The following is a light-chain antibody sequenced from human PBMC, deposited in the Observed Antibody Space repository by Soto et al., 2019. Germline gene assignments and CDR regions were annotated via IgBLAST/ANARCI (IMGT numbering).Light chain of an antibody. V-gene: IGKV3-20*01. J-gene: IGKJ5*01. CDR3: KQYNSWAAIS. CDR1: QTIRNNY. CDR2: GAS. Sequence: EIVLTQSPGTLSLSPGDRATLSCRASQTIRNNYLAWYQQKPGQAPRLLIYGASSRAAGSPDRFSGSGSGTEFTLTISSLQSEDFAVYYCKQYNSWAAISFGQGTRLEIK.